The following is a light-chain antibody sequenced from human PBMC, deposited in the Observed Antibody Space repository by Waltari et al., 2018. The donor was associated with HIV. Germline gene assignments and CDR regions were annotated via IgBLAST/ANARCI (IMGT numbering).Light chain of an antibody. V-gene: IGLV2-11*01. Sequence: QSALTQPRSVSGSPGQSVTISCTGTSSDVGGYNYVSWYQQHPGKAPKFMIYDVSKRPSGVPDRFSGSKSGNTASLTISGLRAEDEADYYCCSYAGNYTFVFGGGTKLTVL. CDR3: CSYAGNYTFV. J-gene: IGLJ2*01. CDR2: DVS. CDR1: SSDVGGYNY.